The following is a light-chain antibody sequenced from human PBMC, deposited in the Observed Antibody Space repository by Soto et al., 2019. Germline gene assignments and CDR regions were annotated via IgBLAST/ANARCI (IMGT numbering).Light chain of an antibody. V-gene: IGLV2-23*01. CDR1: SGDVGNYNL. CDR2: EGT. CDR3: CSYAGSSSPVVV. J-gene: IGLJ2*01. Sequence: QSALTQPASVSGSPGQSITISCTGTSGDVGNYNLVSWYQHHPGKAPKLMIFEGTERPSGVSNRFSGSKSANTASLTISGLQAEDEADYYCCSYAGSSSPVVVFGGGTKVTVL.